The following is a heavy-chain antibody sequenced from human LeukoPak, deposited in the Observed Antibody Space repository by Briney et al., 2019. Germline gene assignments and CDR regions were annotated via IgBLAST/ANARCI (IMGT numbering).Heavy chain of an antibody. CDR1: GGSISSYY. CDR3: ARTGSTVTILYPFDH. CDR2: IYYSGRT. D-gene: IGHD4-17*01. V-gene: IGHV4-59*01. Sequence: SETLSLTCSVSGGSISSYYWSWVRQPPGKGLEWIGYIYYSGRTNYNTSLKSGVRISVEKSKNQFSRKRSSVTAADTAVYYCARTGSTVTILYPFDHWGQGTLVTVSS. J-gene: IGHJ4*02.